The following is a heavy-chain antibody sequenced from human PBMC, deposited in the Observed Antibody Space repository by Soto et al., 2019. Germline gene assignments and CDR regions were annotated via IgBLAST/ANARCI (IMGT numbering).Heavy chain of an antibody. CDR1: GYTFTCYY. V-gene: IGHV1-2*02. D-gene: IGHD1-1*01. Sequence: QVQLVQSGAEVKKPGASVKVSCKAVGYTFTCYYMHWVRQAPGQGLAWMGWINPNSGGTNYAQKFQGRVTMTRDTSISTAYMELIRLRSDDTAVYYCASSNWKGCYFDYWGQGTMVTVSS. CDR2: INPNSGGT. CDR3: ASSNWKGCYFDY. J-gene: IGHJ4*02.